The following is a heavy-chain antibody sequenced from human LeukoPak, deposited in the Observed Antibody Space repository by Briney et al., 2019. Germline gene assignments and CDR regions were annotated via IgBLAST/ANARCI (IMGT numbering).Heavy chain of an antibody. Sequence: GGSLRLSCAASGFTFSSYGMHWVRQAPGKGLEWVAFIRYDGSNKYYADSVKGRFTISRDNSKNTLYLQMNSLRAEDTAVYYCAKDLGITIFGVVMEYAFDIWGQGTMVTVSS. CDR1: GFTFSSYG. CDR3: AKDLGITIFGVVMEYAFDI. D-gene: IGHD3-3*01. V-gene: IGHV3-30*02. CDR2: IRYDGSNK. J-gene: IGHJ3*02.